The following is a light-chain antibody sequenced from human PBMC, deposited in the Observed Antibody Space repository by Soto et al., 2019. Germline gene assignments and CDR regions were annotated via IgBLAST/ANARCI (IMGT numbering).Light chain of an antibody. CDR3: QQYNNWPRT. V-gene: IGKV3-15*01. J-gene: IGKJ1*01. CDR2: GAS. CDR1: PSVSSN. Sequence: VFTQSSGKLYLCPGERATLFCRASPSVSSNLAWYQQKPGQAPRLLIYGASTRATGIPARFSGSGSGTEFTLTISSLQSEDVAVYYCQQYNNWPRTCGQGTKVDI.